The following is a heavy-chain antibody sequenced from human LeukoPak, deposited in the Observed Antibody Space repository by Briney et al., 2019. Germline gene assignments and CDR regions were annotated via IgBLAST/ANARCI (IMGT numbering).Heavy chain of an antibody. J-gene: IGHJ6*02. CDR1: GFTFSSYA. Sequence: GGSLRLSCAASGFTFSSYAMSWVRQAPGKGLEWVSAISGSGGSTYYADSVKGRFTISRDDSKNMVYLQMDILRAEDTAVYYCAVPYGMDVWGQGTTVTVSS. CDR3: AVPYGMDV. CDR2: ISGSGGST. V-gene: IGHV3-23*01.